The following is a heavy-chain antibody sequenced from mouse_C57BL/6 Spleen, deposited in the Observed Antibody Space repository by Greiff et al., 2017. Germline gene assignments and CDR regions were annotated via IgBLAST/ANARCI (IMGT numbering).Heavy chain of an antibody. CDR1: GYAFSSSW. J-gene: IGHJ2*01. D-gene: IGHD2-4*01. CDR3: ARKGNDDYDGFDY. V-gene: IGHV1-82*01. Sequence: QVQLQQSGPELVKPGASVKISCKASGYAFSSSWMNWVKQRPGKGLEWIGRIYPGDGDTNYNGKFKGKATLTADKSSSTAYMQLSSLTSEDSAVYFCARKGNDDYDGFDYWGQGTTLTVSS. CDR2: IYPGDGDT.